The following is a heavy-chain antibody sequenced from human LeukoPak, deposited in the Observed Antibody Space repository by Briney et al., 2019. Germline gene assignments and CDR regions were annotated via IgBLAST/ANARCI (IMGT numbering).Heavy chain of an antibody. J-gene: IGHJ4*02. Sequence: ASVKVSCKASGYTLTSYGISWVRQAPGQGLEWMGWISFYNGNTNYAQKLHGRVTMTTDTSTSTAYMELSRLRSDDTAVYYCAREYDFWSGLNYFDYWGQGTLVTVSS. V-gene: IGHV1-18*01. CDR2: ISFYNGNT. CDR3: AREYDFWSGLNYFDY. D-gene: IGHD3-3*01. CDR1: GYTLTSYG.